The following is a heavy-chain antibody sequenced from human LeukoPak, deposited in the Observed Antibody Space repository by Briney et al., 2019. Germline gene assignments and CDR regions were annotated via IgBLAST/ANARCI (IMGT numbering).Heavy chain of an antibody. CDR3: AKDLRTYCGGDCYLFDY. Sequence: GGSLRLSCAASGFTFSSYAMSWVRQAPGEGLEWVSDISGSGGSTYYADSVKGRFTISRDNSKNTLYLQMNSLRAEDTAVYYCAKDLRTYCGGDCYLFDYWGQGTLVTVSS. V-gene: IGHV3-23*01. D-gene: IGHD2-21*02. CDR2: ISGSGGST. CDR1: GFTFSSYA. J-gene: IGHJ4*02.